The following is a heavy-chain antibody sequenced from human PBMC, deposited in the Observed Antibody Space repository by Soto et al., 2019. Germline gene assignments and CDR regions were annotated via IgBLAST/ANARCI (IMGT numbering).Heavy chain of an antibody. J-gene: IGHJ5*02. CDR2: IIPIFGTA. CDR3: ARGKSIAARFKPEGDWFDP. V-gene: IGHV1-69*01. Sequence: VKVSCKASGGTFSSYAISWVRQAPGQGLEWMGGIIPIFGTANYAQKFQGRVTITADESTSTAYMELSSLRSEDTAVYYCARGKSIAARFKPEGDWFDPWGQGTLVTVSS. CDR1: GGTFSSYA. D-gene: IGHD6-6*01.